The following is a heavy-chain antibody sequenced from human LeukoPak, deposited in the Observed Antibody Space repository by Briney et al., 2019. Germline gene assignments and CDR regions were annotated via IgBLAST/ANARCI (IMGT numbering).Heavy chain of an antibody. V-gene: IGHV4-59*01. CDR1: GGSISSYY. CDR3: ARDYGSGSQPFDY. CDR2: IYYSGST. Sequence: SETLSLTCTVSGGSISSYYWSWIRQPPGKGLEWIGYIYYSGSTNYNSSLKSRVTISVDTPKNQFSLKLSSVTAADTAVYYCARDYGSGSQPFDYWGQGTLVTVSS. D-gene: IGHD3-10*01. J-gene: IGHJ4*02.